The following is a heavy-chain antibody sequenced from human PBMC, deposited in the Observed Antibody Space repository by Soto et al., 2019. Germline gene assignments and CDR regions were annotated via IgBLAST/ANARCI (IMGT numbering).Heavy chain of an antibody. D-gene: IGHD1-1*01. CDR3: ASLWSQLERLVCY. V-gene: IGHV3-23*01. Sequence: GGSLRLSCAASGFTFSSYGMSWVGQSPGKGLEWVSAISGSGGSTYYADSVKGRFTISRDNSKNTLYLQMNSLRAEDTAVYYCASLWSQLERLVCYWGQGTLVTVSS. J-gene: IGHJ1*01. CDR2: ISGSGGST. CDR1: GFTFSSYG.